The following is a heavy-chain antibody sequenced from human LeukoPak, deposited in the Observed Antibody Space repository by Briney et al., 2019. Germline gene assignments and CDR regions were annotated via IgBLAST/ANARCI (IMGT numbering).Heavy chain of an antibody. Sequence: PGGSLRLSCAASGFTFSSYAMSWVRQAPGKGLEWVSAISGSGGSTYYADSVKGRFTISRDNTKNTLYLQMNSLRAEDTAVYYCAKDHDILTGFGIYYFDYWDQGTLVTVSS. V-gene: IGHV3-23*01. CDR2: ISGSGGST. CDR1: GFTFSSYA. D-gene: IGHD3-9*01. CDR3: AKDHDILTGFGIYYFDY. J-gene: IGHJ4*02.